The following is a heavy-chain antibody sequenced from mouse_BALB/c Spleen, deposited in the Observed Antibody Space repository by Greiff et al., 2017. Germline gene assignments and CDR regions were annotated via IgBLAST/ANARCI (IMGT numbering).Heavy chain of an antibody. CDR2: ISYSGST. CDR1: GDSITSGY. V-gene: IGHV3-8*02. Sequence: EVKLEESGPSLVKPSQTLSLTCSVTGDSITSGYWNWIRKFPGNKLEYMGYISYSGSTYYNPSLKSRISITRDTSKNQYYLQLNSVTTEDTATYYCARYGARAYYAMDYWGQGTSVTVSS. J-gene: IGHJ4*01. CDR3: ARYGARAYYAMDY. D-gene: IGHD3-1*01.